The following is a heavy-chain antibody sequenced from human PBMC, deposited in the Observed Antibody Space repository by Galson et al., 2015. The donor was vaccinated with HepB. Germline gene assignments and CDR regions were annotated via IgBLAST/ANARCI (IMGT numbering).Heavy chain of an antibody. J-gene: IGHJ5*02. Sequence: SVKVSCKASGGTFSSYAISWVRQAPGQGLEWMGGIIPIFGTANYAQKFQGRVTITADESTSTAYMELSSLRSEDTAVYYCAREEGGYGDYVGLIWFDPWGQGTLVTVSS. V-gene: IGHV1-69*13. CDR1: GGTFSSYA. CDR2: IIPIFGTA. CDR3: AREEGGYGDYVGLIWFDP. D-gene: IGHD4-17*01.